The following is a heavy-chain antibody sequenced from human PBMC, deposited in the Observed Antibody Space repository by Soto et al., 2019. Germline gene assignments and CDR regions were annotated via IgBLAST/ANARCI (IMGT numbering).Heavy chain of an antibody. CDR2: IYYSGST. CDR3: ATALNYYDSSGYSPSSVGFDP. CDR1: GGSISSGGYY. J-gene: IGHJ5*02. V-gene: IGHV4-31*03. Sequence: QVQLQESGPGLVKPSQTLSLTCTVSGGSISSGGYYWSWIRQHPGKGLEWIGYIYYSGSTYYNPSLKSRVTISVDTSKNQFSLKLSSVTAADTAVYYCATALNYYDSSGYSPSSVGFDPWGQGTLVTVSS. D-gene: IGHD3-22*01.